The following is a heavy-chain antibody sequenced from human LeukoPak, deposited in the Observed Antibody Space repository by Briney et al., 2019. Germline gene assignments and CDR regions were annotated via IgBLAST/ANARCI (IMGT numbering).Heavy chain of an antibody. CDR2: INPNSGGT. D-gene: IGHD5-18*01. CDR1: GYTFTGYY. V-gene: IGHV1-2*02. CDR3: AREFGYGWRYYFDY. Sequence: ASVKVSCKASGYTFTGYYMHWVRQAPGQGLEWMGWINPNSGGTNYAQKFQGRVTMTRDTSISTAYMELSRLRSDDTAVYYCAREFGYGWRYYFDYWGQGTLVTASS. J-gene: IGHJ4*02.